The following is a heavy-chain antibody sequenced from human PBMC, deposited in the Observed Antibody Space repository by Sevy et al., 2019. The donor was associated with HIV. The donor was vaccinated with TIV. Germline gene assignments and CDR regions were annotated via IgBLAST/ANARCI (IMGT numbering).Heavy chain of an antibody. CDR2: INSDGSST. J-gene: IGHJ6*02. Sequence: GGSLRLSCAASGFTFSSYWMHWVRQAPGKGLVWVSRINSDGSSTSYADSVKGRFTISRDNAKNTLYLQMNSLRAEDTAVYYCARDLTDIVVVPAARYYYGMDVWGQGPTVTVSS. CDR1: GFTFSSYW. D-gene: IGHD2-2*01. V-gene: IGHV3-74*01. CDR3: ARDLTDIVVVPAARYYYGMDV.